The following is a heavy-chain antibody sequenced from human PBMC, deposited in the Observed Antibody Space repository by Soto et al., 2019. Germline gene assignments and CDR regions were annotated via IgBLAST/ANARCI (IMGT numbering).Heavy chain of an antibody. CDR3: ARGRGYSGDDHYYYFDMDV. D-gene: IGHD5-12*01. CDR2: SIPIFGTA. V-gene: IGHV1-69*01. CDR1: GGTFNNYP. Sequence: QVQLVQSGAEVKKPASSVKVSCKASGGTFNNYPITWVRQAPGEGLEWMGGSIPIFGTANYAQNFQGRVTISVDESTSTAYMELSSLRSEDTYVYYCARGRGYSGDDHYYYFDMDVW. J-gene: IGHJ6*01.